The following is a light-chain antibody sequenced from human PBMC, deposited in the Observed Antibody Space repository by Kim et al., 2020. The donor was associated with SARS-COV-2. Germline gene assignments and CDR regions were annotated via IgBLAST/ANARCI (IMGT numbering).Light chain of an antibody. V-gene: IGKV3-20*01. J-gene: IGKJ3*01. Sequence: EIVLTQSPGTLSLSPGQRATLSCRASQRVSSTYLAWYQQKPGQAPRLLIYGASSRATGIPDRFRGSGSGTDFSLTITRLEPEDFAVYYCQQYSSSRFTFGPGTKVDIK. CDR3: QQYSSSRFT. CDR1: QRVSSTY. CDR2: GAS.